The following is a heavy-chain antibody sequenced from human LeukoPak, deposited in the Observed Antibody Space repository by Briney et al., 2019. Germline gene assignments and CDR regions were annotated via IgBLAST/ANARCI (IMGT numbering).Heavy chain of an antibody. CDR2: INEDGSKK. CDR1: GFTFSSYW. D-gene: IGHD5-18*01. J-gene: IGHJ4*02. V-gene: IGHV3-7*01. CDR3: ARDVPPIANRGYSYIVS. Sequence: GGSLRLSCAASGFTFSSYWMSWVRQAPGKGLEWVANINEDGSKKYYADSVKGRFTISRDNSKNTLYLQMNSLRAEDAAVYYCARDVPPIANRGYSYIVSWGQGTLVTVSS.